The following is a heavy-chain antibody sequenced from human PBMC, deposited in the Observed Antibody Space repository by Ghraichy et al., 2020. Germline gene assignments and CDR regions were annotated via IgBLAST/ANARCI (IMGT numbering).Heavy chain of an antibody. D-gene: IGHD6-19*01. CDR2: TYYRSKWYN. CDR1: GDSVSSNSAA. CDR3: ARDSGSGWYSRVQYWYFDL. Sequence: SQTLSLTCAISGDSVSSNSAAWNWIRQSPSRGLEWLGRTYYRSKWYNDYAVSVKSRITINPDTSKNQFSLQLNSVTPEDTAVYYCARDSGSGWYSRVQYWYFDLWGRGTLVTVSS. J-gene: IGHJ2*01. V-gene: IGHV6-1*01.